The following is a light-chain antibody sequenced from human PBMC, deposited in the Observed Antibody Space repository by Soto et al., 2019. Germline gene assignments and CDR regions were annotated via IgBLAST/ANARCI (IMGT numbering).Light chain of an antibody. CDR1: SSDVGGYNY. J-gene: IGLJ1*01. CDR3: SSYTSSSTLEV. CDR2: EVS. Sequence: QSALTQPASVSGSPGQSITISCTGTSSDVGGYNYVSWYQQHPGKAPKLMIFEVSDRPSGVSNRFSGSKSGNTASLTISGVQNEDEADYYCSSYTSSSTLEVFGTGTKLTVL. V-gene: IGLV2-14*01.